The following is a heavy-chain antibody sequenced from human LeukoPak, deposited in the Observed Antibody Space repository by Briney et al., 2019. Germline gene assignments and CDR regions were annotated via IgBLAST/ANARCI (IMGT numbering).Heavy chain of an antibody. CDR2: ISSSGSTI. CDR3: ARVLGSSWYSYFQH. Sequence: GGSLRLSCAASGFTFSDYYMSWIRQAPGKGLEWDSYISSSGSTIYYADSVKGRFTISRDNAKNSLYLQMNSLRAGDTAVYYCARVLGSSWYSYFQHWGQGTLVTVSS. CDR1: GFTFSDYY. D-gene: IGHD6-13*01. V-gene: IGHV3-11*01. J-gene: IGHJ1*01.